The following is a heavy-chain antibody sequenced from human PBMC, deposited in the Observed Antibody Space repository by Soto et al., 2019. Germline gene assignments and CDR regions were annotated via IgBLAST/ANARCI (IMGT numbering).Heavy chain of an antibody. D-gene: IGHD3-22*01. CDR1: GGSISSYS. Sequence: SETLSLTCTVSGGSISSYSWSWIRQPPGKGLEWIGYIYYSGSTNYNPSLKSRVTISVDTSKNQFSLKLSSVTAADTAVYYCARGDSSGYYVYYYGMDVWGQGTTVTVSS. CDR3: ARGDSSGYYVYYYGMDV. CDR2: IYYSGST. J-gene: IGHJ6*02. V-gene: IGHV4-59*01.